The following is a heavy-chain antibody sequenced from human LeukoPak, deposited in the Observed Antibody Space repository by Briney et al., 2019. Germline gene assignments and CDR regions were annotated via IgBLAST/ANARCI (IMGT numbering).Heavy chain of an antibody. Sequence: GVLRLSCAASGFIVSNNYMSWVRQAPGKGLEWVSAISGSGGSTYYADSVKGRFTISRDNSKNTLYLQMNSLRAEDTAVYYCAKGSKTYYYDSSGYYFDYWGQGTLVTVSS. CDR3: AKGSKTYYYDSSGYYFDY. CDR2: ISGSGGST. J-gene: IGHJ4*02. CDR1: GFIVSNNY. V-gene: IGHV3-23*01. D-gene: IGHD3-22*01.